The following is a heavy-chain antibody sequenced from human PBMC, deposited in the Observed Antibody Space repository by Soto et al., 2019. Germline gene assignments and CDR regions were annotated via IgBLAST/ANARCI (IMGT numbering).Heavy chain of an antibody. V-gene: IGHV4-59*01. CDR3: ARADPDASVGY. Sequence: SETLSLTCTVSGGSISSYYWSWIRQPPGKGLEWIGYIYYSGSTNYNPSLKSRVTISADTSKNQFSLRMNSMIAADTAVYYCARADPDASVGYWGQGTLVTVSS. J-gene: IGHJ4*02. CDR2: IYYSGST. CDR1: GGSISSYY. D-gene: IGHD2-15*01.